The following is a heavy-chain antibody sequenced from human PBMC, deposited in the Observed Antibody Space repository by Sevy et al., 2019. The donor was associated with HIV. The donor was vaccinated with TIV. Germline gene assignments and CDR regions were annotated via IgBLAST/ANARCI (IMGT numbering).Heavy chain of an antibody. J-gene: IGHJ4*02. CDR2: IKQDGSEK. V-gene: IGHV3-7*01. Sequence: GGSLRLSCAASGFTFSSYWMSWVRQAPEKGLEWVASIKQDGSEKYYVDSVKGRFTISRDNAKNSLYLQMNSLRAEDTAVYYCARDRVYYYGSGSYTYYFDYWGQGTLVTVSS. CDR1: GFTFSSYW. D-gene: IGHD3-10*01. CDR3: ARDRVYYYGSGSYTYYFDY.